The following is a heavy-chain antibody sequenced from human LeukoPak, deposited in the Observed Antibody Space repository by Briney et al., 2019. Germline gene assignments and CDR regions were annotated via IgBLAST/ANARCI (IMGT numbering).Heavy chain of an antibody. CDR3: ARTDGYTSSWDY. V-gene: IGHV3-23*01. Sequence: GGPLRLSCAASGFTFSNYAMSWVRQTPRKGLEWVSTISGSGGGTYYADSVKGRFTISRDNSKNTLYLQMNSLRVEDTAEYYCARTDGYTSSWDYWGQGTLVTVSS. CDR1: GFTFSNYA. J-gene: IGHJ4*02. CDR2: ISGSGGGT. D-gene: IGHD6-13*01.